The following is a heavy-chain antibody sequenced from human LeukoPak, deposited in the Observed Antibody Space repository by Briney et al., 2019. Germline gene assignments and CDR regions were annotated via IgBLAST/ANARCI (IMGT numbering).Heavy chain of an antibody. CDR3: ARAVVYYDSSGYYYYYGMDV. CDR1: GGSVSSGRYY. D-gene: IGHD3-22*01. J-gene: IGHJ6*01. Sequence: PETLFLTSTVPGGSVSSGRYYWSCFRHHPGRGLEWSGYIYYSGSTNYNPSLKSRVTISVDTSKNQFSLKLSYVTAADTAVYYCARAVVYYDSSGYYYYYGMDVWGQGTTVTVCS. CDR2: IYYSGST. V-gene: IGHV4-61*01.